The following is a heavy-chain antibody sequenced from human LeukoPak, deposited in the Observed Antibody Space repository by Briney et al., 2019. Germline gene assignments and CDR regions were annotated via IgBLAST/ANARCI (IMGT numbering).Heavy chain of an antibody. J-gene: IGHJ6*03. V-gene: IGHV3-23*01. D-gene: IGHD2-2*01. CDR1: GFTFDSHA. Sequence: PGGSLSLSCAASGFTFDSHAMTWVRQAPGKGLEWVSRISGGGGITNYADSVKGRFTISRDNSKYTLFLQMNSLRAEGTAVYYCAKYGVDCSSTSCYPLYYMDVWGKGTPVTVSS. CDR2: ISGGGGIT. CDR3: AKYGVDCSSTSCYPLYYMDV.